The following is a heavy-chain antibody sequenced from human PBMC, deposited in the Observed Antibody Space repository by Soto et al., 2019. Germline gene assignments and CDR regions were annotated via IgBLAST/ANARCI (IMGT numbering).Heavy chain of an antibody. CDR2: ISGYNGNT. D-gene: IGHD2-2*01. V-gene: IGHV1-18*04. Sequence: QVQLVQSGAEVKKPGASVKVSCKASGYTFINYGISWVRQAPGQGLEWMGWISGYNGNTNYAQNLQGRVTMTTDTSTSTAYLDLRSLRSDDTAVYYCASVSGSCSSNSCSYYYYYYGMDFWGQGTTVTVSS. CDR3: ASVSGSCSSNSCSYYYYYYGMDF. J-gene: IGHJ6*02. CDR1: GYTFINYG.